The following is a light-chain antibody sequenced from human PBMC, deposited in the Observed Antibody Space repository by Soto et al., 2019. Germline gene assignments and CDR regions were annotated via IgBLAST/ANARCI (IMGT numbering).Light chain of an antibody. CDR2: GAS. CDR1: QSVSSN. J-gene: IGKJ1*01. CDR3: QQYNNWPPWT. Sequence: EIVMTQSPATLSVSPGERATLSCRASQSVSSNLAWYQQNPGQAPRLLIYGASTRATGIPARFSGSGSGTEFTLTISSLQSAEFAVYYCQQYNNWPPWTFGQGTTVEIK. V-gene: IGKV3-15*01.